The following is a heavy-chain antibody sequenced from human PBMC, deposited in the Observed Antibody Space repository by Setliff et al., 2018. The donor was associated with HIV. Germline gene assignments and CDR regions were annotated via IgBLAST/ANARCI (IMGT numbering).Heavy chain of an antibody. Sequence: ASVKVSCKASGYTFTTYHIHWVRQAPGQGLEWMGWINPKSGGTHYGQKFQGRVTMTRDMSISKAYMELNRLRSDDTAVYFCARDTVELYHDDARGFDPWGQGTLVTVSS. J-gene: IGHJ5*02. D-gene: IGHD3-22*01. V-gene: IGHV1-2*02. CDR2: INPKSGGT. CDR1: GYTFTTYH. CDR3: ARDTVELYHDDARGFDP.